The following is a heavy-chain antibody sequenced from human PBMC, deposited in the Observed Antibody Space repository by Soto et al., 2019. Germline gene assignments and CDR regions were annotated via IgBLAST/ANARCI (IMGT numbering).Heavy chain of an antibody. D-gene: IGHD6-19*01. V-gene: IGHV4-59*01. CDR1: GGSISSYY. Sequence: QVQLQESGPGLVKPSETLSLTCTVSGGSISSYYWSWIRQPPGKGLEWIGYIYYSGSTNYNPSLKSRVTRSVDTSKNQFSLKLSSVTAADTAVYYCARSSGWYVYYYYGMDVWGQGTTVTVSS. J-gene: IGHJ6*02. CDR2: IYYSGST. CDR3: ARSSGWYVYYYYGMDV.